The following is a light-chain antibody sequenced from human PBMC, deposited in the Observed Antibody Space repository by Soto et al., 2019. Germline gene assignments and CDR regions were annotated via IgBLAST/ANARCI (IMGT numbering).Light chain of an antibody. V-gene: IGLV2-8*01. Sequence: QSALTQPPSASGSPGQSVTLSCTGTSSDVGGYHYVSWYQQHPGKAPKLMIHEVTKRPSGVPDRFSGSQSGNTASLTVSGLQGEDEADYYCSSYAGSNNLVFGGGTKLTVL. J-gene: IGLJ2*01. CDR1: SSDVGGYHY. CDR3: SSYAGSNNLV. CDR2: EVT.